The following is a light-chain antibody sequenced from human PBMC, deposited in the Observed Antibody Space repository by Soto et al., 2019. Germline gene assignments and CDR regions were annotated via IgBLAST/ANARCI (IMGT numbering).Light chain of an antibody. V-gene: IGLV1-51*01. CDR3: GTWDSSLSAYV. Sequence: QSVLTQPPSVSAAPGQKVTISCSVSSSNIGNNYVSWYQQVPGTAPKLLIYDNNKRPSGIPDRFSGSKSGTSATLGITGLQTGDEADYYCGTWDSSLSAYVFGTGTKVT. CDR1: SSNIGNNY. CDR2: DNN. J-gene: IGLJ1*01.